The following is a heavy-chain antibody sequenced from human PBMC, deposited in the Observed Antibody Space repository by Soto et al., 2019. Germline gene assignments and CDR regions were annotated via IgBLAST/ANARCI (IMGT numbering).Heavy chain of an antibody. CDR3: AREASGSYIGWFDP. J-gene: IGHJ5*02. CDR1: GGSISRYY. D-gene: IGHD1-26*01. CDR2: IYYSGST. Sequence: ENPALTCTVSGGSISRYYLSWLQQPPGKGLEWIGYIYYSGSTNYNPSLKSRVTISVDTSKNQFSLKLSSVTAADTAVYYCAREASGSYIGWFDPWGQGTRVTVS. V-gene: IGHV4-59*01.